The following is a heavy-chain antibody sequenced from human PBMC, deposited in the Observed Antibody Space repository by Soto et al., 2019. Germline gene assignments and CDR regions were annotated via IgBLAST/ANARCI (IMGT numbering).Heavy chain of an antibody. Sequence: QVQLVQSGAEVKRPGASVKVSCKASGYTFRNYDVAWVRRVPGHGLEWMGWISISKGKTYYQESLQGRVTMTMDTDTPTAHRRGGARRGDDTAVYYCPQKGYLGNFGWDVGGQGTTAPVSS. V-gene: IGHV1-18*01. CDR2: ISISKGKT. D-gene: IGHD5-12*01. J-gene: IGHJ6*02. CDR3: PQKGYLGNFGWDV. CDR1: GYTFRNYD.